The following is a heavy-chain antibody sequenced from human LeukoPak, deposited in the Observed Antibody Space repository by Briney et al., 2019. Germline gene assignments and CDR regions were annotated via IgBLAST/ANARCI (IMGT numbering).Heavy chain of an antibody. CDR1: GFTFVSYV. J-gene: IGHJ5*01. Sequence: GGSLRLSCEASGFTFVSYVMFWVRQAPGKGLEWVSFIDTSSTTMYYTDSVKGRFTISRDNAKNSLYLQMNSLKVEDTAIYYCARDNWVDCWGQGTLVTVSS. CDR2: IDTSSTTM. V-gene: IGHV3-48*04. CDR3: ARDNWVDC.